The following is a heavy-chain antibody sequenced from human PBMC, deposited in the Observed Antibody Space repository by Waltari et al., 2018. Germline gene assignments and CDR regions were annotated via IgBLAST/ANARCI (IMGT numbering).Heavy chain of an antibody. J-gene: IGHJ5*02. D-gene: IGHD5-12*01. CDR1: VCSISSSSNY. V-gene: IGHV4-39*01. CDR2: IYDSGSN. Sequence: QLQLQESGPGLVTPSETLSLTCNVSVCSISSSSNYWCWIRQSPGKGLGWIGSIYDSGSNYYNPNLKSLVTISGDTSKNQFSLKLSSVTAADTAVYYCARHWKKSGYRFDPWGQGTLVTVSS. CDR3: ARHWKKSGYRFDP.